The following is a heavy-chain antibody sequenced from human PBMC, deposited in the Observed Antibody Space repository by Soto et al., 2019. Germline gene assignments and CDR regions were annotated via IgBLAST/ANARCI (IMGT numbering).Heavy chain of an antibody. CDR1: GGSISSGDYY. V-gene: IGHV4-30-4*01. CDR2: IFHSGST. Sequence: QVQLQESGPGLVKPSQTLSLTCTVSGGSISSGDYYWNWIRQPPGKGLEWIGYIFHSGSTFYNPSLKSRVAISLDTSKTQFSLKLNSVTAADTAVYYCIREGREFFDYWGQGSLVTVSS. J-gene: IGHJ4*02. CDR3: IREGREFFDY.